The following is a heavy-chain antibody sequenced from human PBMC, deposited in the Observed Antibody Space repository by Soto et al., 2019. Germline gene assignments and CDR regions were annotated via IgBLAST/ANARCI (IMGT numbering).Heavy chain of an antibody. CDR2: MSYDGSKK. Sequence: QVQLVESGGGVVQPGGSLRLSCATSGFTFSNYAVHWVRQAPGKGLEWVAVMSYDGSKKYYADSAKGRFTISRDNSKNTQYLQLNSLRAEDTGVYYCARDPDRTGYGDYTDYWGQGTLVTVSS. CDR3: ARDPDRTGYGDYTDY. CDR1: GFTFSNYA. D-gene: IGHD4-17*01. J-gene: IGHJ4*02. V-gene: IGHV3-30-3*01.